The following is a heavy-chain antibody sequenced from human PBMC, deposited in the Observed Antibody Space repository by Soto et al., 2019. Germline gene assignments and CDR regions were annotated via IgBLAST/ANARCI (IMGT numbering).Heavy chain of an antibody. J-gene: IGHJ4*02. CDR1: GGSFSGYY. CDR2: INHTGDT. V-gene: IGHV4-34*01. D-gene: IGHD4-4*01. Sequence: VQLQQWGAGLLKPSETLSLTCAVSGGSFSGYYWSWVRQTPGKGLEWIGDINHTGDTNYNPSLKSRVMISVDTAKTQFSLNVTSVTAADTAVYYCAREVGSYSAARRNLYFDYWGPGTLVTVSS. CDR3: AREVGSYSAARRNLYFDY.